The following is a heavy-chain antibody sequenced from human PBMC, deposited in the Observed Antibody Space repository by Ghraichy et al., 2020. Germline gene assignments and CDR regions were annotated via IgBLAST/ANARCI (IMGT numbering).Heavy chain of an antibody. CDR3: ARAPGGSAGTGYGMDV. D-gene: IGHD6-13*01. Sequence: GESLNISCAASGFTFSSYWMSWVRQAPGKGLEWVANIKQDGSEKYYVDSVKGRFTISRDNAKNSLYLQMNSLRAEDTAVYYCARAPGGSAGTGYGMDVWGQGTTVTVSS. V-gene: IGHV3-7*03. CDR2: IKQDGSEK. J-gene: IGHJ6*02. CDR1: GFTFSSYW.